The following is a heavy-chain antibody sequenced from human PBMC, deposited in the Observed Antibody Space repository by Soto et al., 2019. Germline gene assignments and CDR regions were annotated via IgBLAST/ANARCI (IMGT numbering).Heavy chain of an antibody. CDR3: ARHRYCTNGVCQDDSSGWYEYYFDY. CDR2: ISGSGGST. D-gene: IGHD2-8*01. J-gene: IGHJ4*02. Sequence: EVQLLESGGGLVQPGGSLRLSCAASGFTFSSYAMSWVRQAPGKGLEWVSAISGSGGSTYYADSVKGRFTISRDNSKNPLYLQMNSLRAEDTAVYYCARHRYCTNGVCQDDSSGWYEYYFDYWGQGTLVTVSS. CDR1: GFTFSSYA. V-gene: IGHV3-23*01.